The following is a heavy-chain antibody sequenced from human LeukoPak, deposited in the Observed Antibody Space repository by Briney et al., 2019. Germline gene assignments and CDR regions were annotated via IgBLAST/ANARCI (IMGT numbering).Heavy chain of an antibody. CDR1: SGSISRGGYC. CDR2: MCTSGST. J-gene: IGHJ4*02. CDR3: AREVSAVAGLFYFDS. V-gene: IGHV4-61*09. D-gene: IGHD6-19*01. Sequence: SETLSLTCTVSSGSISRGGYCWTWIRQPAGKALEWIGHMCTSGSTGYNPSLKSRVTISVDTSKNQLSLKLSSVTAADTAVYYCAREVSAVAGLFYFDSWGQGALVTVSS.